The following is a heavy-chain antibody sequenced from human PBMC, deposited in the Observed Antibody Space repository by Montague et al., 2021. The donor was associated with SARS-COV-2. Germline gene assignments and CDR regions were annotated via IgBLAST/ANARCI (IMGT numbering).Heavy chain of an antibody. CDR1: GGSISSCNYS. Sequence: SETLSLTCTVSGGSISSCNYSWVWHRPPPGKELDWIVSHYYTTSTYFNPSLKSRVTISVDTSKNQFSLRLSSVTAADTAVYYCARYAGRATILGGVSIFDASDNWGQGTMVTVSS. CDR3: ARYAGRATILGGVSIFDASDN. D-gene: IGHD3-3*01. V-gene: IGHV4-39*01. CDR2: HYYTTST. J-gene: IGHJ3*02.